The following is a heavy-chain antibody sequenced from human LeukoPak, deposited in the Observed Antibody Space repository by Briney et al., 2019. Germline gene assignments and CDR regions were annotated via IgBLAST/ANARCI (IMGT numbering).Heavy chain of an antibody. CDR2: ISGSGGST. Sequence: GGSLRLSCAASGFTFSSYAMSWVRQAPGKGLEWVSAISGSGGSTYYADSVKGRFTISRDNSKNTLYLQMNSLRAEDTAVYYCAEVQKSGGLHGMDVWGQGTTVTVSS. V-gene: IGHV3-23*01. D-gene: IGHD3-10*01. J-gene: IGHJ6*02. CDR3: AEVQKSGGLHGMDV. CDR1: GFTFSSYA.